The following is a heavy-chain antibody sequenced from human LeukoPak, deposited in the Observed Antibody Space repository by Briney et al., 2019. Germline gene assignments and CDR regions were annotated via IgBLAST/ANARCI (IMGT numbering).Heavy chain of an antibody. CDR1: GFTFSSHW. D-gene: IGHD2-21*01. Sequence: GGSLRLSCAASGFTFSSHWMHWVRQDPGKGLVWVSRIKTDGSSTSYADSVKGRFTISRDNSKNTLYLQMNSLRAEDTAVYYCAREMTEGHCGGDCWGQGTLVTVSS. CDR3: AREMTEGHCGGDC. J-gene: IGHJ1*01. CDR2: IKTDGSST. V-gene: IGHV3-74*01.